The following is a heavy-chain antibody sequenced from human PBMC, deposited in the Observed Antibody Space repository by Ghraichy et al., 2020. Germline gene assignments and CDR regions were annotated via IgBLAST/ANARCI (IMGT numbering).Heavy chain of an antibody. D-gene: IGHD2-15*01. Sequence: GGSLRLSCVASGFTFSDYYMSWIRQAPGKGLEWVSYISSSGSTIYYADSVKGRFTISRDNAKNSLYLQMNSLRAEDTAVYYCARDYCSGGSCYLDYWGQGTLVTGSS. CDR2: ISSSGSTI. J-gene: IGHJ4*02. CDR3: ARDYCSGGSCYLDY. V-gene: IGHV3-11*04. CDR1: GFTFSDYY.